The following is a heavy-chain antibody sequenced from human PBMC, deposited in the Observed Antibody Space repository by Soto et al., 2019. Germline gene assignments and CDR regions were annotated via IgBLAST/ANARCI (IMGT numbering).Heavy chain of an antibody. V-gene: IGHV1-69*09. CDR1: GGTFVRHV. CDR2: INPLSGIP. J-gene: IGHJ4*02. Sequence: QVQLVQSGAEVKKPESSVKVSCKTSGGTFVRHVISWVRQAPGQGPEWMGKINPLSGIPNYAQKFQDRVTFTADTDSSTAYMELSSLRSDDTAVYYCATPACAATWCSPSPNLDHWRQGTLVTVSS. D-gene: IGHD2-2*01. CDR3: ATPACAATWCSPSPNLDH.